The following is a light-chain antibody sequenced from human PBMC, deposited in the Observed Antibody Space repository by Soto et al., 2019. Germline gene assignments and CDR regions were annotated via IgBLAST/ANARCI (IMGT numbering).Light chain of an antibody. V-gene: IGKV4-1*01. J-gene: IGKJ4*01. Sequence: DIVMTQSPDSLAVSLGERATINCKSSQSVLYSSNNKNYLAWYQQKPGQPPKLLIYWASTRESGVPDRFSGSGSGTDFTLTISSLQAEDVAVYYCQQYYRTPALTFGGGTKAEIK. CDR2: WAS. CDR3: QQYYRTPALT. CDR1: QSVLYSSNNKNY.